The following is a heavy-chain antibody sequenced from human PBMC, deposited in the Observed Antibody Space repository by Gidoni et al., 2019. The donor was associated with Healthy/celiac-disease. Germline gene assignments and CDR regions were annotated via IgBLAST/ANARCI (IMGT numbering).Heavy chain of an antibody. V-gene: IGHV4-31*03. CDR3: ARDLVYYDFYYYYYGMDV. Sequence: QVQLQESGPGLVKPSQTLSLTCTVSGGSISSGGYYWSWIRQHPGKGLEWIGYIYYSGSTYYNPSLKSRVTISVDTSKNQFSLKLSSVTAADTAVYYCARDLVYYDFYYYYYGMDVWGQGTTVTVSS. J-gene: IGHJ6*02. D-gene: IGHD3-3*01. CDR2: IYYSGST. CDR1: GGSISSGGYY.